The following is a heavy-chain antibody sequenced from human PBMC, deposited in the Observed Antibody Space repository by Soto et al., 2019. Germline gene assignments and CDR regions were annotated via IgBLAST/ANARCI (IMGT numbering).Heavy chain of an antibody. V-gene: IGHV4-4*02. CDR3: ARGGYCGGGRCRGRRSYYFDC. CDR2: IYHSGST. CDR1: GGSISSSNW. Sequence: QVQLQESGPGLVKPSGTLSLTCAVSGGSISSSNWWSWVRQPPGKGLEWIGEIYHSGSTDYNPPLKSRVTISVDKSKDQFPLKLSSVTAADTAVYYCARGGYCGGGRCRGRRSYYFDCWGQGALVTVSS. J-gene: IGHJ4*02. D-gene: IGHD2-15*01.